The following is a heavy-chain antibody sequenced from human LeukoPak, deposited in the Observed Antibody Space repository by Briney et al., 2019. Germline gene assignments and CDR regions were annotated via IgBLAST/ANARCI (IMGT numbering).Heavy chain of an antibody. D-gene: IGHD3-22*01. V-gene: IGHV1-8*01. J-gene: IGHJ4*02. CDR1: GFSSLH. CDR2: VHPNTGDT. CDR3: ARGSLYYYDSSGYPYYFDY. Sequence: ASVKVSCKASGFSSLHINWVRQAPGQGLEWLGCVHPNTGDTHYAPNFQGRVTMTRDSSIRTVYMELSRLRSDDTAVYYCARGSLYYYDSSGYPYYFDYWGQGTLVTVSS.